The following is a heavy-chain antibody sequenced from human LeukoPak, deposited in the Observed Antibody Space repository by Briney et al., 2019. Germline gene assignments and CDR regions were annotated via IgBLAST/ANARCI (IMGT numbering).Heavy chain of an antibody. D-gene: IGHD3-3*02. CDR2: ISYDGSNK. V-gene: IGHV3-30-3*01. J-gene: IGHJ6*02. CDR1: GFTFSSYA. Sequence: GGSLRLSCAASGFTFSSYAMHWVRQAPGKGLEWVAVISYDGSNKYYADSVKGRFTISRDNAKNSLYLQMNSLRAEDTAVYYCARETSGAISHYYGMDVWGQGTTVTVSS. CDR3: ARETSGAISHYYGMDV.